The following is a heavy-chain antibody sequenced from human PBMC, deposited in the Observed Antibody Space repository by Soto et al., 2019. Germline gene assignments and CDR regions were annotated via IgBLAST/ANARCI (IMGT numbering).Heavy chain of an antibody. CDR1: GFTFSSYA. V-gene: IGHV3-23*01. CDR2: ISGTGDRT. CDR3: AKALWFGVVLSGGYFVY. Sequence: EVQLLESGGGLVQPGGSLRLSCAASGFTFSSYAMGWVRQTPGKGLEWVSAISGTGDRTFYADSVKGRFTISRDNSKKRLSLQTNSLRAEDTAVYYCAKALWFGVVLSGGYFVYWGQGTLVTVSS. J-gene: IGHJ4*02. D-gene: IGHD3-10*01.